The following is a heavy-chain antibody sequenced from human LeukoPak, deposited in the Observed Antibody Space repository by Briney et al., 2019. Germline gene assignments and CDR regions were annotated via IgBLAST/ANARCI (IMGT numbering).Heavy chain of an antibody. J-gene: IGHJ4*02. CDR2: ISGSGDST. CDR3: AKSGYNRFDY. V-gene: IGHV3-23*01. CDR1: GFTLRSYV. D-gene: IGHD5-24*01. Sequence: PGGSLRLSCVASGFTLRSYVMNWVRQTPGKGLEWVSSISGSGDSTFYADSVKGRFSISRDNSKNTLYLQVNSLRADDTAVYYCAKSGYNRFDYWGQGTLVTVSS.